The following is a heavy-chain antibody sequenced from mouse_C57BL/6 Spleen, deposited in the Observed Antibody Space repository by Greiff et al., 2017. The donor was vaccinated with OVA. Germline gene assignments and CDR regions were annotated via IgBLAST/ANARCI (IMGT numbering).Heavy chain of an antibody. CDR3: AEDYYGSSYEGFAY. D-gene: IGHD1-1*01. V-gene: IGHV1-81*01. CDR1: GYTFTSYG. J-gene: IGHJ3*01. Sequence: QVQLQQSGAELARPGASVKLSCKASGYTFTSYGISWVKQRTGQGLEWIGEIYPRSGNSYYNEKFKGKATLTADKSSSTAYMELRSLTSEDSAVYFCAEDYYGSSYEGFAYWGQGTLVTVSA. CDR2: IYPRSGNS.